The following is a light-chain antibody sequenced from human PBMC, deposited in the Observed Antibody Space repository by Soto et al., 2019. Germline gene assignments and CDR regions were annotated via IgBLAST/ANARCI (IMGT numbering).Light chain of an antibody. CDR3: SSYTTSENYV. Sequence: QSVLTQPASVSWSPGQSIAISCTGASSDVGAYDYVSWYQQYPGKAPKLMIYDVSNRPSGVSDRFSGSKSGNTASLTISGLQAEDEADYYCSSYTTSENYVFGTGTKSPS. CDR2: DVS. J-gene: IGLJ1*01. V-gene: IGLV2-14*01. CDR1: SSDVGAYDY.